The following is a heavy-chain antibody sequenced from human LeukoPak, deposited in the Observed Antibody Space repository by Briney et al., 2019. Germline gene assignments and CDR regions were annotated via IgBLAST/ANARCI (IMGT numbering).Heavy chain of an antibody. CDR1: GFAFSTYV. J-gene: IGHJ3*02. V-gene: IGHV3-64*01. D-gene: IGHD2-8*01. CDR3: ARVSTNDRRNAFDI. CDR2: ITGDGGYT. Sequence: GGSLRLSCAASGFAFSTYVMQWVRQAPGKGLEYVSAITGDGGYTYYANSVKGRFTISRDNSKKTLYLQMGSLRADDMAVYYCARVSTNDRRNAFDIWGQGTMVTVSS.